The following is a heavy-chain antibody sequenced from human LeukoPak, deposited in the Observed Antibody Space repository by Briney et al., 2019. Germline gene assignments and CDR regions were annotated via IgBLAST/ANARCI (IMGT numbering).Heavy chain of an antibody. CDR2: ISHTGST. V-gene: IGHV4-34*01. Sequence: SETLSLTCAVHGGSFSGHYCSWIRQPPGKGLEWIGEISHTGSTNYNPSLKSRVTISLDTSKNQLSLKLSSVTAADTAVYYCARRQIYFDYWGQGTLVTVSS. J-gene: IGHJ4*02. CDR3: ARRQIYFDY. CDR1: GGSFSGHY.